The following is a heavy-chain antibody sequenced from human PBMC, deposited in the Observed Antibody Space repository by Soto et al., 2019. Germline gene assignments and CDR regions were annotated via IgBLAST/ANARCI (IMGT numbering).Heavy chain of an antibody. CDR3: ARRRTFQYNWFDP. CDR2: INHSGST. CDR1: GGSFGGYC. V-gene: IGHV4-34*01. J-gene: IGHJ5*02. Sequence: SETLSLTCAVDGGSFGGYCGSWIRQPPGKGLEWIGEINHSGSTNYNPSLKSRVTISVDTSKNQFSLKLSSVTAADTAVYYCARRRTFQYNWFDPWGQGTLVTVSS. D-gene: IGHD3-16*01.